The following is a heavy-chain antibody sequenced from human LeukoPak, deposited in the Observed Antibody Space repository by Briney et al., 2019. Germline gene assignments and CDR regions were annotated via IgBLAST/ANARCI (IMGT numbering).Heavy chain of an antibody. D-gene: IGHD6-13*01. CDR1: GFTFSSYA. CDR2: IRYDGSNK. J-gene: IGHJ4*02. CDR3: AGAEADSSSWYVY. V-gene: IGHV3-33*01. Sequence: GRSLRLSCAASGFTFSSYAMHWVRQAPGKGLEWVAVIRYDGSNKYYADSVKGRFIISRDNFKNTLYLQMNSLRAEDTAMYFCAGAEADSSSWYVYWGQGTLVTVSS.